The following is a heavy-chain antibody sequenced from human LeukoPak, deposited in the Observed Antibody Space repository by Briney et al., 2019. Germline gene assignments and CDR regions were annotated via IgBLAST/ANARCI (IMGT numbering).Heavy chain of an antibody. CDR1: GYTFTSYD. Sequence: GASVKVSCKASGYTFTSYDINWVRQATGQGLEWMGRMNPNSGNTGYAQKFQGRVTMTRNTSISTAYMELSSLRSEDTAVYYCARGRGSSRPYYYYYMDVWGKGTTVTVSS. J-gene: IGHJ6*03. CDR3: ARGRGSSRPYYYYYMDV. CDR2: MNPNSGNT. D-gene: IGHD1-26*01. V-gene: IGHV1-8*01.